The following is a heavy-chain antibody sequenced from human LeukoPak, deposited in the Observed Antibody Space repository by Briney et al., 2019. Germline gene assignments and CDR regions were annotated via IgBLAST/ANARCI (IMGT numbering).Heavy chain of an antibody. CDR3: ADCSSTSCSLNFDY. CDR2: INPNSGGT. V-gene: IGHV1-2*02. J-gene: IGHJ4*02. Sequence: VKVSCNASGYTFTGYYMHWVRQAPGQGLEWMGWINPNSGGTNYAQKFQGRVTMTRDTSISTAYMELSRLRSDDTAVYYCADCSSTSCSLNFDYWGQGTLVTVSS. CDR1: GYTFTGYY. D-gene: IGHD2-2*01.